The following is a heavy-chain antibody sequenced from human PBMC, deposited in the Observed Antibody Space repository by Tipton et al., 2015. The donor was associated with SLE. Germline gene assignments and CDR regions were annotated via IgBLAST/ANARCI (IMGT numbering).Heavy chain of an antibody. D-gene: IGHD2-2*02. J-gene: IGHJ1*01. V-gene: IGHV4-59*11. CDR2: IYYSGST. CDR3: ARCGYCSSTSCYTRYFQH. CDR1: GGSISSHY. Sequence: TLSLTCTVSGGSISSHYWSWIRQPPGKGLEWIGYIYYSGSTNYNPSLKSRVTISVDTSKNQFSLKLSSVTAADTAVYYCARCGYCSSTSCYTRYFQHWGQGTLVTVSS.